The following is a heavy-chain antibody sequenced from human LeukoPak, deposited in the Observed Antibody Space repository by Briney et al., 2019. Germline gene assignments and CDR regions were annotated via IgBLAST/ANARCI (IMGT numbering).Heavy chain of an antibody. CDR1: GYTFTSYG. J-gene: IGHJ4*02. CDR2: ISAYNGNT. CDR3: ARGSPFRQWLGGDFDY. D-gene: IGHD6-19*01. Sequence: ASVKVSCKASGYTFTSYGISWVRQAPGQGLEWMGWISAYNGNTNYAQKLQGRVTMTTDTSTSTAYMELRSLRSDDTAVYYCARGSPFRQWLGGDFDYWGQGTLVTVSS. V-gene: IGHV1-18*01.